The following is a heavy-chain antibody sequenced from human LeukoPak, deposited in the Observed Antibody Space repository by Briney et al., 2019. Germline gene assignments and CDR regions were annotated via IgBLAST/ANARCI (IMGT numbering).Heavy chain of an antibody. V-gene: IGHV1-69*05. CDR1: GGTFSSYA. Sequence: SVKVSCKASGGTFSSYAISWVRQAPGQGLEWMGRIVPIFGTANYAQKFQGRLTITTDESTSTAYMELSSLRSEDTAVYYCARDRLDSSGYDYWGQGTLVTVSS. D-gene: IGHD3-22*01. CDR2: IVPIFGTA. CDR3: ARDRLDSSGYDY. J-gene: IGHJ4*02.